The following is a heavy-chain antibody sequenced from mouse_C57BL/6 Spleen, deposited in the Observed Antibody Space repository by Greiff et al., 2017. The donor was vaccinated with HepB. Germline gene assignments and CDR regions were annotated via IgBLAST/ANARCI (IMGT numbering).Heavy chain of an antibody. V-gene: IGHV1-26*01. CDR3: AGLTDYFAY. CDR1: GYTFTDYY. CDR2: INPNNGGT. J-gene: IGHJ2*01. Sequence: EVQLQQSGPELVKPGASVKISCKASGYTFTDYYMNWVKQSHGKSLEWIGDINPNNGGTNYNEKFKGKATLTVDKSSSTAYMELRSLTSEDSAVYYCAGLTDYFAYWGQGTTLTVSS.